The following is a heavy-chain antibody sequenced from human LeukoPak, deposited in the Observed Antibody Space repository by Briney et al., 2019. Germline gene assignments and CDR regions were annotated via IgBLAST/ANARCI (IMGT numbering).Heavy chain of an antibody. J-gene: IGHJ5*02. Sequence: GASVKVSRKASGYTFTSYGISWVRQAPGQGLEWMGWISAYNGNTNYAQKLQGRVTMTTDTSTSTAYMELRSLRSDDTAVYYCAREYSSSWYKAKDWFDPWGQGTLVTVSS. CDR3: AREYSSSWYKAKDWFDP. D-gene: IGHD6-13*01. V-gene: IGHV1-18*01. CDR1: GYTFTSYG. CDR2: ISAYNGNT.